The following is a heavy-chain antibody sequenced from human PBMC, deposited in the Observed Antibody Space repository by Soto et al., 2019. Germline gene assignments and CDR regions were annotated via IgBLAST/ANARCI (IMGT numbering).Heavy chain of an antibody. V-gene: IGHV4-31*01. J-gene: IGHJ5*02. D-gene: IGHD3-10*01. CDR1: RGSIYTGGYY. CDR3: ARARSGTYYNPAWFDP. CDR2: IYVSGST. Sequence: QMQMQESGPGLVEPSQTLSLTCTVSRGSIYTGGYYWTWIRQHPGKALEWIGYIYVSGSTYYNPSLKSIVAISIDTSKIQFSLKLNSVSAADTAVYYCARARSGTYYNPAWFDPWGQGALVTVSS.